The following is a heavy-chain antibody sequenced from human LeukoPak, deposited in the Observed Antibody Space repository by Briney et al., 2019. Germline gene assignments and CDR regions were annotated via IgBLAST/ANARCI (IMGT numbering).Heavy chain of an antibody. CDR2: NKPSGGSN. CDR1: GYTFTSYY. CDR3: ERVVQYDAFDI. V-gene: IGHV1-46*01. Sequence: ASVKVSCKASGYTFTSYYMHWVRQAPGHGLEGMGVNKPSGGSNLYAQKLQGRVNMTRDRSASTVSMKRLCLRSEDAAVYLCERVVQYDAFDIWGQGTMVTVS. D-gene: IGHD4/OR15-4a*01. J-gene: IGHJ3*02.